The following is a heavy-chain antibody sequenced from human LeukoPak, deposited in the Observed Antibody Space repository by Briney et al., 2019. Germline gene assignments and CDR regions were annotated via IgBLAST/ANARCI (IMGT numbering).Heavy chain of an antibody. Sequence: PGGSLRLSCAASGFTFSSYAMHWVRQAPGKGLEWVAVISYDGSNKYYADSVKGRFTISRDNSKNTLYLQMNSLRAEDTAVYYCARGRMVRGNWFDPWGQGTLVTVSS. V-gene: IGHV3-30-3*01. CDR3: ARGRMVRGNWFDP. CDR1: GFTFSSYA. D-gene: IGHD3-10*01. CDR2: ISYDGSNK. J-gene: IGHJ5*02.